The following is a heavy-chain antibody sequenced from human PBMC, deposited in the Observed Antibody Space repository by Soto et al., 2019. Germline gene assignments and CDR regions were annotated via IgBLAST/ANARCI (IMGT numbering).Heavy chain of an antibody. D-gene: IGHD2-15*01. CDR3: ARGGPTGGSYKYYWFDP. CDR1: GGSISSGDFY. J-gene: IGHJ5*02. CDR2: ISYSGST. Sequence: PSETLSLTCTVSGGSISSGDFYWSWIRQPPGRGLEWIGYISYSGSTYYNTSLKSRVTISVDTSKNQFSLKLNSVTAADTAVYYCARGGPTGGSYKYYWFDPYRERPLVPAS. V-gene: IGHV4-30-4*01.